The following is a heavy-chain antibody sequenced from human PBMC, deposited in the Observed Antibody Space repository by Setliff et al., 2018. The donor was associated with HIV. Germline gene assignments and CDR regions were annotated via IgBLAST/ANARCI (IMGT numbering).Heavy chain of an antibody. D-gene: IGHD3-22*01. V-gene: IGHV4-61*02. J-gene: IGHJ6*03. CDR1: GGSISNGSYY. Sequence: SETLSLTCTVSGGSISNGSYYWSWIRQPAGKGLEWIGRIYTSGSTNYNPSLKSRVTISVDTSKNQFSLKLSSVTAADTAVYYCASLYYYDSSGYTPYMDVWGKGTTVTVSS. CDR2: IYTSGST. CDR3: ASLYYYDSSGYTPYMDV.